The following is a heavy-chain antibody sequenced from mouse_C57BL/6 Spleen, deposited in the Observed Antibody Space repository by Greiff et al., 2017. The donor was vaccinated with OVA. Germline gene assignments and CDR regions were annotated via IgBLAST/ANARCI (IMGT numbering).Heavy chain of an antibody. CDR1: GFNIKDDY. CDR3: TTGSSYVKVAY. D-gene: IGHD1-1*01. J-gene: IGHJ3*01. V-gene: IGHV14-4*01. CDR2: IDPENGDT. Sequence: VQLQQSGAELVRPGASVKLSCTASGFNIKDDYMHWVKQRPEQGLEWIGWIDPENGDTEYASKFQGKATITADTSSNTAYLQLSSLTSEDTAVYDCTTGSSYVKVAYWGQGTLVTVSA.